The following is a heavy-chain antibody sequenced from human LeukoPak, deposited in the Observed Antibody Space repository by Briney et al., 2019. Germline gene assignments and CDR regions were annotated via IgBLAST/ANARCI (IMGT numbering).Heavy chain of an antibody. D-gene: IGHD3-16*01. J-gene: IGHJ4*02. V-gene: IGHV4-59*10. CDR1: GGSFSGYY. CDR3: ARSGLGPFDY. Sequence: SETLSLTCAVYGGSFSGYYWSWIRQPAGKGLEWIGRIYTSGSTNYNPSLKSRVTLSVDTSRNQFSLKLSSVTAADTAVYYCARSGLGPFDYWGQGTLVTVSS. CDR2: IYTSGST.